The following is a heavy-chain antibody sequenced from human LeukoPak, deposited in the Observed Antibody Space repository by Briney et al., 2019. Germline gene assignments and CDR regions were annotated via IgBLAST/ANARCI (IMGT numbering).Heavy chain of an antibody. CDR1: GGSIGSGSYY. CDR2: IYTSGST. V-gene: IGHV4-61*02. D-gene: IGHD2-15*01. CDR3: ARGSTVAATIPNWFDP. Sequence: PSETLSLTCTVSGGSIGSGSYYWSWIRQPAGKGLEWIGRIYTSGSTNYNPSLKSRVTISVDTSKNQFSLKLSSVTAADTAVYYCARGSTVAATIPNWFDPWGQGTLVTVSS. J-gene: IGHJ5*02.